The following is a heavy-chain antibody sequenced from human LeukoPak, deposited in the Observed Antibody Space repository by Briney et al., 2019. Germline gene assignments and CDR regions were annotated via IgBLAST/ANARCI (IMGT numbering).Heavy chain of an antibody. J-gene: IGHJ3*02. Sequence: SMKVSCKASGGTFSSYAISWVRQAPGQGLEWMGGIIPIFGTANYAQKFQGRVTITTDESTSTAYMELSSLRSEDTAVYYCARVYCSSTSCYGMDDAFDIWGQGTMVTVSS. CDR1: GGTFSSYA. V-gene: IGHV1-69*05. CDR3: ARVYCSSTSCYGMDDAFDI. CDR2: IIPIFGTA. D-gene: IGHD2-2*01.